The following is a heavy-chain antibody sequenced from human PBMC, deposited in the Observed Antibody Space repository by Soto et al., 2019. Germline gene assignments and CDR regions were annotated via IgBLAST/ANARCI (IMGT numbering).Heavy chain of an antibody. Sequence: QVQLVQSGAEVKKPGSSVKVSCKASGGTFSSYAISWVRQAPGQGLEWMGGSIPIFGTATYAQKFQGSVTITADDSTSTAYMELSSLRSEDTAVYYCVRAGIVVVPAAMGPSSIAARYYFDYWGQGTLVTVSS. J-gene: IGHJ4*02. CDR3: VRAGIVVVPAAMGPSSIAARYYFDY. D-gene: IGHD2-2*01. CDR1: GGTFSSYA. V-gene: IGHV1-69*01. CDR2: SIPIFGTA.